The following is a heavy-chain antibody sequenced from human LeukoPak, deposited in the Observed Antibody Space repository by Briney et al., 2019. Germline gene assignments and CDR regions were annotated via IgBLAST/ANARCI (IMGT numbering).Heavy chain of an antibody. CDR2: TIPMFRKV. CDR1: GGTFSTNP. V-gene: IGHV1-69*13. J-gene: IGHJ4*02. Sequence: SVKVSCRASGGTFSTNPISWVRQAPGQGLEWMGGTIPMFRKVNYAQKFQDRITITADESTSTAYLELSSLKSDDTAVYYCAGGEGQFLVPPDYWGQGTLVTVSS. CDR3: AGGEGQFLVPPDY. D-gene: IGHD1-26*01.